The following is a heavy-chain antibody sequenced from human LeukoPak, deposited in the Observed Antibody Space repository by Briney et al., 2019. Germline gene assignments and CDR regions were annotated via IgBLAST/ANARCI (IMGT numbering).Heavy chain of an antibody. CDR1: GFAFSSDA. V-gene: IGHV3-30*04. CDR2: ISYDGSNE. J-gene: IGHJ4*02. D-gene: IGHD6-19*01. Sequence: PGGSLRLSCSVSGFAFSSDAMHWVRQAPGRGLEWLAVISYDGSNEDYAESVRGRFTISRDNSKSTLFLQMNSLRPEDTGVYYCARDLVYSSGWYAGELDHWGLGTLVIVSS. CDR3: ARDLVYSSGWYAGELDH.